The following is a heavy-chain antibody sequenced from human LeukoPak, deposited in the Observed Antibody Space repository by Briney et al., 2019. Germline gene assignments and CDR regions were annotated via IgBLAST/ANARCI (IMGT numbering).Heavy chain of an antibody. CDR2: ISVRSNYI. V-gene: IGHV3-21*01. CDR1: GYTFSSYS. D-gene: IGHD3-22*01. J-gene: IGHJ4*02. Sequence: GGSLRLSCAASGYTFSSYSINWVRQAPGKGLEWVSSISVRSNYIYCADSVRGRFRISRDDARDSLYLQMNSLRAEDTAVYYCVRLRRNSDTSGFYYYYDFWGQGTLVTVSS. CDR3: VRLRRNSDTSGFYYYYDF.